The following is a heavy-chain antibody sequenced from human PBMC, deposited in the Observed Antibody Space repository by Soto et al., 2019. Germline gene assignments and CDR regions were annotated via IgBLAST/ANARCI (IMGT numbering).Heavy chain of an antibody. CDR1: GYTFSVYY. V-gene: IGHV1-2*02. Sequence: GASVKVSCKASGYTFSVYYMHWVRQAPGQGLEWMGWINTLSGDTSFTQKFQGRLAMTRDTSIDTAFMEVSRLTSDDTAIYYSARSLVKVILPLGYCGQGTLVTVYS. CDR2: INTLSGDT. D-gene: IGHD3-3*02. CDR3: ARSLVKVILPLGY. J-gene: IGHJ4*02.